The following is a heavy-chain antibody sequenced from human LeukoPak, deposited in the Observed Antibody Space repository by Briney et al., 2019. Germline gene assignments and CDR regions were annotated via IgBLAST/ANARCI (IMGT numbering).Heavy chain of an antibody. Sequence: ASVKVSCKASGYTFTSYGISWVRQAPGQGLEWMGWISAYNGNTNYAQKLQGRVTMTTDTSTSTAYMELRRLRSDDTAVYYCAVYYGSGSYYNSLDYWGQGTLVTVSS. V-gene: IGHV1-18*01. J-gene: IGHJ4*02. CDR1: GYTFTSYG. D-gene: IGHD3-10*01. CDR3: AVYYGSGSYYNSLDY. CDR2: ISAYNGNT.